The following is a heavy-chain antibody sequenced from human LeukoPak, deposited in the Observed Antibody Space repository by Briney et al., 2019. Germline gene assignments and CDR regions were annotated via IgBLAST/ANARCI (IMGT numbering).Heavy chain of an antibody. D-gene: IGHD1-26*01. V-gene: IGHV1-69*13. Sequence: GASVKVSFQASGGTFSSYAISWVRPAPGQGLEWMGGIIPIFGTANYAQKFQGRVTITADESTSTAYMELSSLRSEDTAVYYCAGEGQWEPFDYWGQGTLVTVSS. CDR3: AGEGQWEPFDY. J-gene: IGHJ4*02. CDR2: IIPIFGTA. CDR1: GGTFSSYA.